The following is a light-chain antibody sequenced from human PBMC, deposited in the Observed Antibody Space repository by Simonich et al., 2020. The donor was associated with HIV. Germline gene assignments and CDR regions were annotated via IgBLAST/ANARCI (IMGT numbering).Light chain of an antibody. CDR3: QHYNNWPPWT. Sequence: EIVMTQSPATLSVSPGERATLSCRASQSVSSNLAWYQRKPGQAPRLLIYGASTRATGIPARFSGSGSGTEFTLTINSLQSGDFAVYYCQHYNNWPPWTFGQGTKVEIK. CDR2: GAS. J-gene: IGKJ1*01. CDR1: QSVSSN. V-gene: IGKV3-15*01.